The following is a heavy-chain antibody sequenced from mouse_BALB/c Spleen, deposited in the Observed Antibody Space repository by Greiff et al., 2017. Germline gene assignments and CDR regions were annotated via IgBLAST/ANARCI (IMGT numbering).Heavy chain of an antibody. CDR1: GYTFTSYW. J-gene: IGHJ2*01. V-gene: IGHV1S81*02. D-gene: IGHD4-1*01. Sequence: VQLQQPGAELVKPGASVKLSCKASGYTFTSYWMHWVKQRPGQGLEWIGEINPSNGRTNYNEKFKSKATLTVDKSSSTAYMQLSSLTSEDSAVYYCARLRTGLDYWGQGTTLTVSS. CDR3: ARLRTGLDY. CDR2: INPSNGRT.